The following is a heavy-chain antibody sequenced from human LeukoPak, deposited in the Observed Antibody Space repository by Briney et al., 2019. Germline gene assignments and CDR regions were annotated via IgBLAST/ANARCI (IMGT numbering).Heavy chain of an antibody. J-gene: IGHJ4*02. V-gene: IGHV3-23*01. Sequence: GGSLRLSCAASGFTFSSYWMHWVCQAPGKGLEWVSAISGSGDSTYYGDSVKGRFTISRDNSKNTLYLQRNSLRAEDTAVYYCAKTRPLDSSSWSHGDYWGQGTLVTVSS. D-gene: IGHD6-13*01. CDR3: AKTRPLDSSSWSHGDY. CDR2: ISGSGDST. CDR1: GFTFSSYW.